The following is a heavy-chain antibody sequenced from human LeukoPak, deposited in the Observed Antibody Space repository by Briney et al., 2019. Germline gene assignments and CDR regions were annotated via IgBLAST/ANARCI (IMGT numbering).Heavy chain of an antibody. J-gene: IGHJ5*02. CDR2: ISYDGSNK. V-gene: IGHV3-30-3*01. CDR3: AREAGLPAAIISWFDP. D-gene: IGHD2-2*01. Sequence: GGSLRLSCAASGFTFSSYAMHWVRQAPGKGLEWVAVISYDGSNKYYADSVKGRFTISRDNSKNTLYLQMNSLRDEDTAVYYCAREAGLPAAIISWFDPWGQGTLVTVSS. CDR1: GFTFSSYA.